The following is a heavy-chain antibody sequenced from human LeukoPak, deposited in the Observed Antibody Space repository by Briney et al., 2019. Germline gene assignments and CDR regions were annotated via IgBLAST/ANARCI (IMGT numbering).Heavy chain of an antibody. V-gene: IGHV1-69*06. CDR3: ARDSVDLSGTPRFLRMDV. D-gene: IGHD3-10*01. CDR1: GGTFSSYA. J-gene: IGHJ6*04. Sequence: SVKVSCKASGGTFSSYAISWVRQAPGQGLEWMGGIIPIFGTANYAQKFQGRVTITADKSTCTAYMELSSLRSEDTAVYYCARDSVDLSGTPRFLRMDVWGKGTTVTVSS. CDR2: IIPIFGTA.